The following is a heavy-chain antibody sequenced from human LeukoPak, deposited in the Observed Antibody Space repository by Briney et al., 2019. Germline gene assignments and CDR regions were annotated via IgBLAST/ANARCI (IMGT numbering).Heavy chain of an antibody. CDR1: GGSISSGGYY. Sequence: PSETLSLTCTVSGGSISSGGYYWSWIRQHPGKGLEWIGYIYYSGSTYYNPSLKSRVTISVDTSKNQFSLKLSSVTAADTAVYYCARYGSGTIGVWLDPWGQGTLVTVSS. CDR2: IYYSGST. D-gene: IGHD3-10*01. J-gene: IGHJ5*02. V-gene: IGHV4-31*03. CDR3: ARYGSGTIGVWLDP.